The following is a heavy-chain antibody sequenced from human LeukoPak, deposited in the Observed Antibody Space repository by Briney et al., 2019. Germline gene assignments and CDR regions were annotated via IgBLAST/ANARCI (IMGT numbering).Heavy chain of an antibody. CDR1: GYSISSGYY. V-gene: IGHV4-38-2*02. CDR3: AREGISSSTYNWFDP. CDR2: IYHSGST. Sequence: SETLSLTCTVSGYSISSGYYRGWIRQPPGKGLEWIGSIYHSGSTYYNPSLKSRVTISVDTSKKQFSLKLSSVTAADTAVYYCAREGISSSTYNWFDPWGQGTLVTVSS. D-gene: IGHD6-6*01. J-gene: IGHJ5*02.